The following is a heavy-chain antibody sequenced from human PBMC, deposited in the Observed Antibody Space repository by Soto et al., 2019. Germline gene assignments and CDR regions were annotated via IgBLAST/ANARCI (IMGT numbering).Heavy chain of an antibody. CDR1: GFTFSSYG. D-gene: IGHD5-18*01. J-gene: IGHJ6*02. V-gene: IGHV3-30*18. Sequence: GGSLRLSCAASGFTFSSYGIHWVRQAPGKGLEWVAVISYDGGNKYYVDSAKGRFTISRDNSKNTLYLQMNSLRAEDTAVYYCAKDRGTVMVMFGYGMDVWGQGTTVTVSS. CDR2: ISYDGGNK. CDR3: AKDRGTVMVMFGYGMDV.